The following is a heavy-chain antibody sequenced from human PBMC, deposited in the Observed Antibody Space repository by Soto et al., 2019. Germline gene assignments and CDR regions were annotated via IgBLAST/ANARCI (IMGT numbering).Heavy chain of an antibody. V-gene: IGHV1-69*02. CDR1: GGTFSSYT. CDR3: ARRSGSGEGSYFDY. Sequence: SVKVSCKASGGTFSSYTISWVRQAPGQGLEWMGRIIPILGIANYAQKFQGRVTITADKSTSTAYMELSSLRSEDTAVYYCARRSGSGEGSYFDYWGQGTLVTVSS. J-gene: IGHJ4*02. D-gene: IGHD1-26*01. CDR2: IIPILGIA.